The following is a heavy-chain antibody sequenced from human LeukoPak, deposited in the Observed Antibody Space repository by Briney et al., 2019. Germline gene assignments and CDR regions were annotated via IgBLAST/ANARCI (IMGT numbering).Heavy chain of an antibody. V-gene: IGHV3-23*01. CDR3: ARAGREVGTTGAYYYYYYMDV. J-gene: IGHJ6*03. D-gene: IGHD1-26*01. Sequence: PGGSLRLSCAVSGFTLNSNAMTWVRQAPGKGLEWVSSLSESGGDIFYADSVKGRFTISRDHSKNTLYLEMNNLRAEDSAIYHRARAGREVGTTGAYYYYYYMDVWGRGTTVTVSS. CDR1: GFTLNSNA. CDR2: LSESGGDI.